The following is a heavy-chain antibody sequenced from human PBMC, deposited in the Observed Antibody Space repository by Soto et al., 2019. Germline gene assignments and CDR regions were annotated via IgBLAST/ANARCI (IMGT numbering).Heavy chain of an antibody. D-gene: IGHD3-10*01. CDR1: GFTVSNYG. CDR2: IWRDGSHA. V-gene: IGHV3-33*01. J-gene: IGHJ4*02. CDR3: ARDEIRVWSYVGSFDY. Sequence: QVQLVESGGGVVQPGRSLRLSCAASGFTVSNYGMHWVRQTPGRGLEWVAIIWRDGSHAGCRESMQGRCAVSRDESKNMLYLQMDSLRVEDTAVYYCARDEIRVWSYVGSFDYWGQGTLVTVSS.